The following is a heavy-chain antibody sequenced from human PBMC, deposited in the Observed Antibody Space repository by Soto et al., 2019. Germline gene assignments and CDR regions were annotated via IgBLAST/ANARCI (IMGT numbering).Heavy chain of an antibody. CDR3: AKTSGDSYQGSRVFDF. CDR1: GFTFKNYA. Sequence: DVQLLESGGGLAHPGGYLRLSCAASGFTFKNYAMTWVRQAPGKGLEWVSVINDSGDSARYADSVQGRFTISRDNSKNTVHLQMSSLRTEDTAIYYCAKTSGDSYQGSRVFDFWGQGTLVTVSS. V-gene: IGHV3-23*01. D-gene: IGHD3-10*01. J-gene: IGHJ4*02. CDR2: INDSGDSA.